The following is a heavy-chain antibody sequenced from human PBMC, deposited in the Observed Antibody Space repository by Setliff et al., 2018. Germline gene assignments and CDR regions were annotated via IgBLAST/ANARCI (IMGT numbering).Heavy chain of an antibody. Sequence: SETLSLTCAVSGGSISSSNWWSWVRQPPGKGLEWIGEIYHSGSTNYNPSLKGRVTISVDKSKNQFSLKLSSVTAADTAVYYCAGTYYNFWSALDYYYYGMDVWGQGTTVTVSS. CDR2: IYHSGST. J-gene: IGHJ6*02. D-gene: IGHD3-3*01. CDR1: GGSISSSNW. CDR3: AGTYYNFWSALDYYYYGMDV. V-gene: IGHV4-4*02.